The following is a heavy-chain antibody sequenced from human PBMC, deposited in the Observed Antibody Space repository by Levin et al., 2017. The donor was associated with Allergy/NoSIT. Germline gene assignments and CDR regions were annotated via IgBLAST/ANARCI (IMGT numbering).Heavy chain of an antibody. J-gene: IGHJ4*02. CDR1: GFTFSSYG. CDR3: AKARATAAAALDLDY. Sequence: GGSLRLSCAASGFTFSSYGMHWVRQAPGKGLEWVAVISYDGSNKYYADSVKGRFTISRDNSKNTLYLQMNSLRAEDTAVYYCAKARATAAAALDLDYWGQGTLVTVSS. V-gene: IGHV3-30*18. CDR2: ISYDGSNK. D-gene: IGHD6-13*01.